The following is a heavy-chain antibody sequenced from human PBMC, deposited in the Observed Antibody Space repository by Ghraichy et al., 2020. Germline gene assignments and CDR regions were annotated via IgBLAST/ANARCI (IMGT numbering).Heavy chain of an antibody. J-gene: IGHJ4*02. CDR3: ATMRRPTSYPNFDY. CDR2: ISSSGSTI. CDR1: GITFSSYE. V-gene: IGHV3-48*03. Sequence: GGSLRLSCAASGITFSSYEMNWVRQAPGKGLEWVSYISSSGSTIYYADSVKGRFTISRDNAKNSLYLQMNSLGAEDTAVYYCATMRRPTSYPNFDYWGQGTLVTVSS. D-gene: IGHD2-2*01.